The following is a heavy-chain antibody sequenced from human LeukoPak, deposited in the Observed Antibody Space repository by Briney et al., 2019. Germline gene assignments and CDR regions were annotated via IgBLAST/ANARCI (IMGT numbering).Heavy chain of an antibody. CDR2: IWYDGSNK. CDR3: ARDYYGSGEYNWFDP. V-gene: IGHV3-33*01. Sequence: GGSLRLSCAASGFTFSSYGMHRVRQAPGKGLEWVAVIWYDGSNKYYADSVKGRFTISRDNSKNTLYLQMNSLRAEDTAVYYCARDYYGSGEYNWFDPWGQGTLVTVSS. CDR1: GFTFSSYG. J-gene: IGHJ5*02. D-gene: IGHD3-10*01.